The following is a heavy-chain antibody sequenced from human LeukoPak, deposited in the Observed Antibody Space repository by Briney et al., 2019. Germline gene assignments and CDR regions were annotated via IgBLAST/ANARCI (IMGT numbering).Heavy chain of an antibody. D-gene: IGHD3-10*01. CDR1: GFTFNSYE. J-gene: IGHJ4*02. Sequence: GGSLRLSCAASGFTFNSYEMNWVRQAPGKGLEWVSHISSSGSNIYYADSVKGRFTISRDNAKNSLYLQMSSLRVEDTAVYYCAKTRYGTGTYPYFDNWGQGTLVTASS. CDR3: AKTRYGTGTYPYFDN. CDR2: ISSSGSNI. V-gene: IGHV3-48*03.